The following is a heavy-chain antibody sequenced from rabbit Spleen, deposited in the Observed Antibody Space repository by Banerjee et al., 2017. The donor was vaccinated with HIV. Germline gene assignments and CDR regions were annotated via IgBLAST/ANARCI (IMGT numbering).Heavy chain of an antibody. CDR1: GFSLFMYW. D-gene: IGHD1-1*01. CDR2: ISAGSSGST. CDR3: ARSGYVGGDYTWDL. V-gene: IGHV1S40*01. Sequence: QSLEESGGGLVKPGGTLTLTCKASGFSLFMYWMCWVRQAPGKGPEWIACISAGSSGSTDYASWAKGRFTMHKTASTTVTLQLTSLTAADTATYFCARSGYVGGDYTWDLWGQGTLVTVS. J-gene: IGHJ4*01.